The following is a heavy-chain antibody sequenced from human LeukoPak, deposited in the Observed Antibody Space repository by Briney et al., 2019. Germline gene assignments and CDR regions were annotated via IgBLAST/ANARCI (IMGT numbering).Heavy chain of an antibody. V-gene: IGHV3-23*01. J-gene: IGHJ3*02. CDR1: GFTFTNHA. CDR3: ASRTWVGAGYYAFDI. CDR2: EGSAGGT. D-gene: IGHD1-26*01. Sequence: PGGSLRLSSAASGFTFTNHAVSWVRQAPGKGLEWVSAEGSAGGTYYADSVKGRFTISRDNSGKTMSLQMNRLRVEDTALYYCASRTWVGAGYYAFDIWGQGTMVTVSS.